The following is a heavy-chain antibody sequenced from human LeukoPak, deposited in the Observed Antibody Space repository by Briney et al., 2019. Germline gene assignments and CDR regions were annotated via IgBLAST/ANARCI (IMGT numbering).Heavy chain of an antibody. V-gene: IGHV3-21*01. CDR1: GFTFSSYS. Sequence: PGGSLRLSCAASGFTFSSYSMNWVRQAPGKGLEWVSSISSSSSYIYYADSVKGRFTISRDNAKNSLYLQMNSLRAEDTAVYYCARESYNYYGMDVWGQGTLVTVSS. CDR3: ARESYNYYGMDV. CDR2: ISSSSSYI. D-gene: IGHD3-16*01. J-gene: IGHJ6*02.